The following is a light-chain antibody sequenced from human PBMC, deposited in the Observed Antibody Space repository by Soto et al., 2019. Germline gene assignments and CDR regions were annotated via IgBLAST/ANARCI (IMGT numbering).Light chain of an antibody. J-gene: IGKJ4*01. CDR2: GAS. CDR3: QTYISAPRT. CDR1: QDINNY. V-gene: IGKV1-27*01. Sequence: DIQMTQSPSSLSASVGDRVTITCRASQDINNYLAWYQQKPGKVPKLLIYGASTLHSGVPSRFSGSGSGTDFTLTISRLRPGDVATYYCQTYISAPRTFGGGTKLDIK.